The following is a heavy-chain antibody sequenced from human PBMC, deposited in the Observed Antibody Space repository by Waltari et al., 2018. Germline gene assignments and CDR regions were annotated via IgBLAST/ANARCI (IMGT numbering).Heavy chain of an antibody. CDR3: ARVYYYGSGSYFTD. CDR2: ISNSGSAK. J-gene: IGHJ4*02. D-gene: IGHD3-10*01. Sequence: SCVRQAPGKGLEWVSSISNSGSAKNYANSVKGRFTISRDNAKNSLSLHVDSLRAEDTAIYYCARVYYYGSGSYFTDWGQGTRVTVSS. V-gene: IGHV3-11*01.